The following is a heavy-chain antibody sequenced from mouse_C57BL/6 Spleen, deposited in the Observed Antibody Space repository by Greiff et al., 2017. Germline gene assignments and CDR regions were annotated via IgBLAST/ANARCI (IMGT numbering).Heavy chain of an antibody. CDR3: AREGGEFGFAY. J-gene: IGHJ3*01. V-gene: IGHV1-61*01. Sequence: QVHVKQPGAELVRPGSSVKLSCKASGYTFTSYWMDWVKQRPGQGLEWIGNIYPSDSETHYNQKFKDKATLTVDKSSSTAYMQLSSLTSEDSAVYYCAREGGEFGFAYWGQGTLVTVSA. CDR1: GYTFTSYW. CDR2: IYPSDSET.